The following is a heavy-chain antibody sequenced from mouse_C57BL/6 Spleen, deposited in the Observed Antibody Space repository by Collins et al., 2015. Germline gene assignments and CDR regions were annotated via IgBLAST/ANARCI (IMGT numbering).Heavy chain of an antibody. Sequence: EVKLVESGGGLVQPGGSLKLSCAASGFTFSSYTMSWVRQTPEKRLEWVAYISNGGGSTYYPDTVKGRFTISRDNAKNTLYLQMSSLKSEDTAMYYCARHHYYGSSFDYWGQGTTLTVSS. D-gene: IGHD1-1*01. J-gene: IGHJ2*01. V-gene: IGHV5-12-2*01. CDR1: GFTFSSYT. CDR3: ARHHYYGSSFDY. CDR2: ISNGGGST.